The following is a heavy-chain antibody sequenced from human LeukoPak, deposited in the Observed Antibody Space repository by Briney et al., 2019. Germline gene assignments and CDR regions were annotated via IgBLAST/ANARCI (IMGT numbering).Heavy chain of an antibody. CDR3: ARERAAVFDY. D-gene: IGHD6-13*01. CDR2: ISMTSSYI. CDR1: GFTFHSHS. J-gene: IGHJ4*02. V-gene: IGHV3-21*01. Sequence: PGGSLRLSCAASGFTFHSHSMNWVRQAPGKGLEWVSSISMTSSYIYYADSVKGRFTISRDNAKNSLYLHMNSLRAEDTAVYYCARERAAVFDYWGQGTLVTVSS.